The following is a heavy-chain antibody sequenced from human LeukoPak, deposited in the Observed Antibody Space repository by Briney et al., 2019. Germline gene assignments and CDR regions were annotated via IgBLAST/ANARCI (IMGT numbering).Heavy chain of an antibody. CDR3: ARDGYYYDSSGYYYYYYGMDV. D-gene: IGHD3-22*01. CDR1: GGSISNYY. Sequence: SETLSLTCTVSGGSISNYYWSWIRQPPGKGLEWIGYIYYSGSTNYNPSLKSRVTISVDTSKNQFSLKLSSVTAADTAVYYCARDGYYYDSSGYYYYYYGMDVWGQGTTVTVSS. V-gene: IGHV4-59*01. J-gene: IGHJ6*02. CDR2: IYYSGST.